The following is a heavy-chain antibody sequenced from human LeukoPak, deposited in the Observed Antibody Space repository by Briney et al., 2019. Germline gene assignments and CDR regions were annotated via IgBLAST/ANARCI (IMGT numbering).Heavy chain of an antibody. Sequence: PSETLSLTCTVSGGSISSGDYYWSWIRQPPGKGLEWIGYIYYSGSTYYNPSLKSRVTISVDTSKNQFSLKLSSVTAADTAVYYCARDRVSGYSDYFDYWGQGTLVTVSS. D-gene: IGHD1-26*01. J-gene: IGHJ4*02. CDR3: ARDRVSGYSDYFDY. V-gene: IGHV4-30-4*08. CDR2: IYYSGST. CDR1: GGSISSGDYY.